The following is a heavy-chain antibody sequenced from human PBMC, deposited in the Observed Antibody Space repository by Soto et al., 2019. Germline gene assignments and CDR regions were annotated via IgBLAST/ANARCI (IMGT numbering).Heavy chain of an antibody. J-gene: IGHJ5*02. D-gene: IGHD6-6*01. CDR3: ARGGRLVAARPGGWFDP. Sequence: SETLSLTCAFSCGSIISSNWWSWVRQPPGKGLEWIGEIYHSGSTNYNPSLKSRVTISVDKSKNQFSLKLSSVTAADTAVYYCARGGRLVAARPGGWFDPWGQGTLVTVSS. V-gene: IGHV4-4*02. CDR1: CGSIISSNW. CDR2: IYHSGST.